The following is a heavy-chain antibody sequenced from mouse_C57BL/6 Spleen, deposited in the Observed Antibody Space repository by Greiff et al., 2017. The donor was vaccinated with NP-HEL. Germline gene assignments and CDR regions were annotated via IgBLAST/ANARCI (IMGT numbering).Heavy chain of an antibody. CDR2: IDPSDSET. J-gene: IGHJ2*01. Sequence: VQLQEPGAELVRHGSSVKLSCKASGYTFTSYWMHWVKQRPIQGLEWIGNIDPSDSETHYNQKFKDKATLTVDKSSSTAYMQLSSLTSEDSAVYYCAKIYDGYSYYFDYWGQGTTLTVSS. V-gene: IGHV1-52*01. CDR1: GYTFTSYW. D-gene: IGHD2-3*01. CDR3: AKIYDGYSYYFDY.